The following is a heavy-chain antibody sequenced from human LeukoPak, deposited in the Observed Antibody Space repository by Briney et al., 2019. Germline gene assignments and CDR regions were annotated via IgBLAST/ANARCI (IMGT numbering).Heavy chain of an antibody. J-gene: IGHJ4*02. D-gene: IGHD6-6*01. CDR1: GFTFSSYA. CDR2: ISGSGGST. V-gene: IGHV3-23*01. CDR3: ARRQLADDY. Sequence: PGGSLRLSCAASGFTFSSYAMSWVRQAPGKGLEWVSAISGSGGSTYYADSVKGRCTISRDNSKTTLFLQMNRLRAEDTAVYYCARRQLADDYWGQGTLVTVSS.